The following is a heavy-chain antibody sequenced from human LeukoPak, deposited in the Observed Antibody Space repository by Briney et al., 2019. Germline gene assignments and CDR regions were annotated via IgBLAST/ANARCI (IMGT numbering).Heavy chain of an antibody. CDR3: ARDYYDFWSGYYAFDY. CDR1: GFTFSSYW. CDR2: INSDGSST. Sequence: GGSLRLSCAASGFTFSSYWLHWARQAPGKGLVWVSRINSDGSSTSYADSVKGRFTISRDNATNTLYLQMNSLRAEDTAVYYCARDYYDFWSGYYAFDYWGQGTLVTVSS. J-gene: IGHJ4*02. V-gene: IGHV3-74*01. D-gene: IGHD3-3*01.